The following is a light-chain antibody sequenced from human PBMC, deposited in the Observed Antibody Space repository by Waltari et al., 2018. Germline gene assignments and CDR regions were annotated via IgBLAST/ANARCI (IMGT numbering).Light chain of an antibody. CDR2: RNN. V-gene: IGLV10-54*04. J-gene: IGLJ3*02. CDR3: SAWDSGLTVWV. Sequence: QAGLTQPPSVSTDLRQTATLTCTGNSNNVGNQGAAWLQQHQGRPPKLVSYRNNTRPPGISGRFSAPRSGNTASLTITELQPEDEADYYCSAWDSGLTVWVFGGGTKLTVL. CDR1: SNNVGNQG.